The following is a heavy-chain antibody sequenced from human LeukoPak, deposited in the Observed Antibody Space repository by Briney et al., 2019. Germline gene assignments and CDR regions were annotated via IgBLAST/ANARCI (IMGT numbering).Heavy chain of an antibody. D-gene: IGHD2-2*02. CDR2: IRSKANSYAT. Sequence: PGGSLRLSCAASGFTFSSYAMSWVRQAPGKGLEWVGRIRSKANSYATAYAASVKGRFTISRDDSKNTAYLQMNSLETEDTAVYYCTSRIPVSPTSHMDVWGKGTTVTVSS. CDR3: TSRIPVSPTSHMDV. CDR1: GFTFSSYA. J-gene: IGHJ6*03. V-gene: IGHV3-73*01.